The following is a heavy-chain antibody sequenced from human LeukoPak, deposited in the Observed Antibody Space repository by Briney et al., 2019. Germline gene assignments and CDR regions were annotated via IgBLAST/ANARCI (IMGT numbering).Heavy chain of an antibody. J-gene: IGHJ5*02. CDR3: ARGGRGVIIPYNWFDP. D-gene: IGHD3-10*01. CDR1: GYTFTSYA. V-gene: IGHV1-3*03. CDR2: INAGNGNT. Sequence: ASVKVSCKASGYTFTSYAMHWVRRAPGQRLEWMGWINAGNGNTKYSQEFQGRVTITRDTSISTAYMELSSLRSEDTAVYYCARGGRGVIIPYNWFDPWGQGTLVTVSS.